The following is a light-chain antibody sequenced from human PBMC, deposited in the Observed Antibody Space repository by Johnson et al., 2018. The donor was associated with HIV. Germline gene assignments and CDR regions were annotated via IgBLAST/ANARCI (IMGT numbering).Light chain of an antibody. Sequence: QSVLTQPPSVSAAPGQKVTISCSGSRSNIGNNYVSWYQQLPGTAPKLLISNNSKRPSGIPDRFSGSKSGTSATLVITGLQTGDEADYYCGAWDSSLSAYVFGTGTQVTV. CDR1: RSNIGNNY. CDR3: GAWDSSLSAYV. V-gene: IGLV1-51*01. J-gene: IGLJ1*01. CDR2: NNS.